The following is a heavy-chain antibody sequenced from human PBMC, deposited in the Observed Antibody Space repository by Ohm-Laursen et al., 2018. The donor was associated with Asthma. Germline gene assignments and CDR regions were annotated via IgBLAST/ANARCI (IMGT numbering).Heavy chain of an antibody. V-gene: IGHV3-30*03. CDR1: GFTFSSYG. J-gene: IGHJ6*02. CDR2: ISYDGSNK. CDR3: ARDLFSTEHYYYYGMDV. Sequence: SLRLSCAATGFTFSSYGMHWVRQAPGKGLEWVAVISYDGSNKYYADSVKGRFTISRDNSKNTLYLQMNSLRAEDTAVYYCARDLFSTEHYYYYGMDVWGQGTTVTVSS. D-gene: IGHD4-17*01.